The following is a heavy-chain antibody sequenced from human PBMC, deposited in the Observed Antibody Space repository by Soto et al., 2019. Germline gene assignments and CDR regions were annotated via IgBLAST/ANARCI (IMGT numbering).Heavy chain of an antibody. CDR1: GYTFTSHA. Sequence: GASVKVSCKASGYTFTSHAMHWVRQAPGQRLEWMGWVNTGNGNTKYSQNFKGRVTITRDTSANTTYMELSGLRSEDTAIYYCARKYSSARTTYFDYWGQGPLVTVSS. CDR2: VNTGNGNT. J-gene: IGHJ4*02. D-gene: IGHD6-25*01. CDR3: ARKYSSARTTYFDY. V-gene: IGHV1-3*04.